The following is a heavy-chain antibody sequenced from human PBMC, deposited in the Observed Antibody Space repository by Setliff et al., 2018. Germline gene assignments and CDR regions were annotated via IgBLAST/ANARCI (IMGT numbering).Heavy chain of an antibody. CDR2: INPSGGST. Sequence: ASVKVSCKASGYTFTSYGISWVRQAPGQGLEWMGIINPSGGSTSYAQKFQGRVTMTRDTSTSTVYMELSSLRSEDTAVYYCARVAYGDYGGVDYWGQGTLVTVSS. J-gene: IGHJ4*02. D-gene: IGHD4-17*01. V-gene: IGHV1-46*01. CDR1: GYTFTSYG. CDR3: ARVAYGDYGGVDY.